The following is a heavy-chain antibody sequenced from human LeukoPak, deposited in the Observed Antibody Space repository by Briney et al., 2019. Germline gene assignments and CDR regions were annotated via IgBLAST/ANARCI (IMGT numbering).Heavy chain of an antibody. CDR1: GASISSHSW. CDR2: VYHSGGA. CDR3: AYNRNFALDN. V-gene: IGHV4/OR15-8*01. Sequence: SETLSLTCAVSGASISSHSWWSWVRQPPGKGLEWIGEVYHSGGANYKPSLKSRVTISVDTSRNHFSLKLTSVTAADTAVYFCAYNRNFALDNWGQGTLVTVSS. J-gene: IGHJ4*01. D-gene: IGHD1-14*01.